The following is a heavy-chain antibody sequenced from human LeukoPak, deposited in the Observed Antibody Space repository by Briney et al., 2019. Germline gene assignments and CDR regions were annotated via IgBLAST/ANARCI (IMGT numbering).Heavy chain of an antibody. Sequence: SETLSLTCTVSRYSLSSGYYWGLIRPPPGKGLEWIGSIYHGGSIYYNPSLKSRVTVSVDTSKNQFSLKLTSVTAADTAIYYCAIRKAVAGPYYFDYWGQGSLVTVSS. D-gene: IGHD6-19*01. CDR1: RYSLSSGYY. CDR2: IYHGGSI. CDR3: AIRKAVAGPYYFDY. V-gene: IGHV4-38-2*02. J-gene: IGHJ4*02.